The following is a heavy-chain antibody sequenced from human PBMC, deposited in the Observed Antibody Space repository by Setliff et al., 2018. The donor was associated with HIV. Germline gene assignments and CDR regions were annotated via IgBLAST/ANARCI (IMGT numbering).Heavy chain of an antibody. Sequence: GGSLRLSCAASGFSFGDYWMSWVRQAPGKGLEWVANIKQDGSETYHVDSVKGRFTISRDNAKNSLYLQMSSLRVEDTAVYYCASCQVIPTAVAFYWGQGILVTVSS. CDR2: IKQDGSET. CDR1: GFSFGDYW. CDR3: ASCQVIPTAVAFY. V-gene: IGHV3-7*03. D-gene: IGHD6-19*01. J-gene: IGHJ4*02.